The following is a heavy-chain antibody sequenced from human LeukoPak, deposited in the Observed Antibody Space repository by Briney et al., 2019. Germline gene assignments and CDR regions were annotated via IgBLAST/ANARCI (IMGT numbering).Heavy chain of an antibody. J-gene: IGHJ4*02. CDR3: ASYSSSSDGIDY. V-gene: IGHV3-53*01. CDR1: GFTVSNTY. D-gene: IGHD6-6*01. Sequence: PGGSLRLSCAASGFTVSNTYMSWVRQAPGKGLEWVSIIYSDGRTYYADFVKGRFTISRDNSKNTMYLQMNSLRAEDTAVYYCASYSSSSDGIDYWGQGTLVTVSS. CDR2: IYSDGRT.